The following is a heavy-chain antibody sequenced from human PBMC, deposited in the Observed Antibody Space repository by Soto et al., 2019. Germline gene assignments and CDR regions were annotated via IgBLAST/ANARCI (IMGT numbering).Heavy chain of an antibody. CDR2: IYHSGST. Sequence: SETLSLTCAVSSGSISSSNWWSWVRQPPGKGLEWIGEIYHSGSTNYNPSLKSRVTISVDKSKNQFSLKLSSVTAADTAVYYCARDGTGFWQGLGRAFDIWGQGTMVTVSS. J-gene: IGHJ3*02. D-gene: IGHD3-10*01. CDR1: SGSISSSNW. CDR3: ARDGTGFWQGLGRAFDI. V-gene: IGHV4-4*02.